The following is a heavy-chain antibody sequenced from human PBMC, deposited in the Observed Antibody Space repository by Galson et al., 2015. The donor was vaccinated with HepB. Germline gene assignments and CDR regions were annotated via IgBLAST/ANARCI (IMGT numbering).Heavy chain of an antibody. V-gene: IGHV1-8*01. CDR3: ARVAPAIQLWLEKVSWFDP. CDR1: GYTFTSYD. CDR2: MNPNSGNT. J-gene: IGHJ5*02. D-gene: IGHD5-18*01. Sequence: SVKVSCKASGYTFTSYDINWVRQATGQGLEWMGWMNPNSGNTGYAQKFQGRVTMTRNTSISTAYMELSSLRSEDTAVYYCARVAPAIQLWLEKVSWFDPWGQGTLVTVSP.